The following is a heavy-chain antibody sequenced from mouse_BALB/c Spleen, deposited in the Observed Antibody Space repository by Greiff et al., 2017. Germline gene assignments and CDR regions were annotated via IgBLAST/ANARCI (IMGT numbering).Heavy chain of an antibody. V-gene: IGHV7-1*02. CDR1: GFTFSDFY. Sequence: EVKVVESGGGLVQPGGSLRLSCATSGFTFSDFYMEWVRQPPGKRLEWIAASRNKANDYTTEYSASVKGRFIVSRDTSQSILYLQMNALRAEDTAIYYCARDAPVAWFAYWGQGTLVTVSA. CDR3: ARDAPVAWFAY. J-gene: IGHJ3*01. CDR2: SRNKANDYTT.